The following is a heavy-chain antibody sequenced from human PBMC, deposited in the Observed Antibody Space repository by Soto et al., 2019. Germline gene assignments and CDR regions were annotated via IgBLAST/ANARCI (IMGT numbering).Heavy chain of an antibody. CDR1: EYTFTSYT. J-gene: IGHJ4*02. V-gene: IGHV1-3*01. D-gene: IGHD4-4*01. CDR3: ARDLQGLYYFDY. Sequence: QVQVLQSGAEVKKPGASVKVSCKASEYTFTSYTMHWVRQAPGQRLEWMGWINGGNGNTKYSQKFQGRVTITRDTSASTADMELSSLRSDDTAVYYCARDLQGLYYFDYWGQGTLVTVSS. CDR2: INGGNGNT.